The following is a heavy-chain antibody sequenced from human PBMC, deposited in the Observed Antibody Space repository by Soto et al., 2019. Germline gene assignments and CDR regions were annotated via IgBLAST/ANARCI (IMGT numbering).Heavy chain of an antibody. CDR3: ARDSIAVAGRLNFDY. CDR2: IIPIFGTA. CDR1: GGTFSSYA. J-gene: IGHJ4*02. D-gene: IGHD6-19*01. V-gene: IGHV1-69*13. Sequence: ASVKVSCKASGGTFSSYAISWVRQAPGQGLEWMGGIIPIFGTANYAQKFQGRVTITADESTSTAYMELSSLRSEDTAVYYCARDSIAVAGRLNFDYWGQGTLVTVS.